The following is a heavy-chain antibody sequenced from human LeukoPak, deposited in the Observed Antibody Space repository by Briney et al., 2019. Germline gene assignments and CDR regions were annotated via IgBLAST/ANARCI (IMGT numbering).Heavy chain of an antibody. Sequence: SETLSLTCTVSGGSISSSSYYWGWIRQPPGKGLEWIGSIYYSGSTYYNPSLKSRVTISVDTSKNQFSLKLSSVTAADTAVYYCARLRSLAAQEYYMDVWGKGTTVTVSS. J-gene: IGHJ6*03. CDR1: GGSISSSSYY. V-gene: IGHV4-39*01. CDR3: ARLRSLAAQEYYMDV. D-gene: IGHD2-15*01. CDR2: IYYSGST.